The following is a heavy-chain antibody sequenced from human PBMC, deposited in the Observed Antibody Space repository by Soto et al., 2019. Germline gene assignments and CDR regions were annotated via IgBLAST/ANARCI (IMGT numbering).Heavy chain of an antibody. J-gene: IGHJ4*02. CDR2: INPNSGGT. D-gene: IGHD7-27*01. Sequence: ASVKVSCNASGYTFTGYYMHWVRQAPGQGLEWMGWINPNSGGTNYAQKFQGWVTMTRDTSISTAYMELSRLRSDDTAVYYCARSFENGEVDYWGQGTLVTVSS. V-gene: IGHV1-2*04. CDR3: ARSFENGEVDY. CDR1: GYTFTGYY.